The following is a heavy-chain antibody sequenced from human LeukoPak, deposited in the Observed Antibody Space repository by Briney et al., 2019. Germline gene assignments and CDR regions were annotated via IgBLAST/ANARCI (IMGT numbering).Heavy chain of an antibody. J-gene: IGHJ4*02. Sequence: ASVKVSCKASGYTFTSYGISWVRQAPGQGLEWMGWISAYNGNTNYAQKLQGRVTMTTDTSTSTAYMELRSLRSDDTAVYYCARAGFQYYDSRGYYYFDYWGQGTLVTVSS. V-gene: IGHV1-18*01. CDR3: ARAGFQYYDSRGYYYFDY. CDR2: ISAYNGNT. D-gene: IGHD3-22*01. CDR1: GYTFTSYG.